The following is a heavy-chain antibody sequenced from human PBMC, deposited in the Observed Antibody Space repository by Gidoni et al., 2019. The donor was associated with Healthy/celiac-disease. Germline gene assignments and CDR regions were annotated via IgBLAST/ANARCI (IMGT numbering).Heavy chain of an antibody. CDR2: IWYDGSNK. V-gene: IGHV3-33*01. CDR1: GFTFSSYG. D-gene: IGHD6-19*01. CDR3: ARDEVAVAGMIGNY. Sequence: QVQLVESGGGVVQPGMSLRLSCAASGFTFSSYGMHWVRQAPGKGLEWVAVIWYDGSNKYYADSVKGRFTISRDNSKNTLYLQMNSLRAEDTAVYYCARDEVAVAGMIGNYWGQGTLVTVSS. J-gene: IGHJ4*02.